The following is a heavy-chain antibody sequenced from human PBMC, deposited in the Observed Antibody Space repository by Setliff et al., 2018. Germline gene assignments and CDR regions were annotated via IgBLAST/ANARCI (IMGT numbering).Heavy chain of an antibody. D-gene: IGHD1-26*01. CDR3: ARDQSPHYYHPASGDAFDS. Sequence: ASVKVSCKISGDTFRTYSINWVRQAPGQGLEWMGGIIPIFGAADYAQKFQGRVTITTDESASTSYMELISLISDDTAVYYCARDQSPHYYHPASGDAFDSWGQGTLVTVSS. J-gene: IGHJ3*01. V-gene: IGHV1-69*05. CDR2: IIPIFGAA. CDR1: GDTFRTYS.